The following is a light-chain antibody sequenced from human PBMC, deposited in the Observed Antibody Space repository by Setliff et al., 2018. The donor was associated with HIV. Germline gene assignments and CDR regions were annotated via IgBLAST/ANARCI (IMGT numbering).Light chain of an antibody. V-gene: IGLV2-11*01. CDR1: SSDVGGYNY. CDR2: DVS. J-gene: IGLJ2*01. CDR3: CSYAGSYIHVV. Sequence: QSVLAQPRSVSGSPGQSVTISCTGTSSDVGGYNYVSWYQQHPGKAPQLMIYDVSKRPSGVPDRFSGSKSGNTASLTISGLQAEDEADYYCCSYAGSYIHVVFGGGTKVTVL.